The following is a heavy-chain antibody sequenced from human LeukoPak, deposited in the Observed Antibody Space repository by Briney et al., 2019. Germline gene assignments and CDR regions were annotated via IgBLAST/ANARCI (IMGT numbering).Heavy chain of an antibody. V-gene: IGHV4-4*07. D-gene: IGHD3/OR15-3a*01. Sequence: SETLSLTCTVSGGSISSYYWSWIRQPAGKGLEWIGRIYTSGSTNYNPSLKSRVTMSVDTSKNQFPLKLSSVTTADTAVYCCARARLRGWTTPPGGFDYWGQGTLVTVSS. J-gene: IGHJ4*02. CDR2: IYTSGST. CDR1: GGSISSYY. CDR3: ARARLRGWTTPPGGFDY.